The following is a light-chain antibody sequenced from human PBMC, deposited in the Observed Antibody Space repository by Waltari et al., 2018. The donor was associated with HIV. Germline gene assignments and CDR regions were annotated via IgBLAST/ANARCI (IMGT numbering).Light chain of an antibody. V-gene: IGKV1-9*01. Sequence: DIQLTQSPSFLSASVGDRVTITCRASQGISSYLAWYQQKPGKAPKLLIYAASTLQSGVPSRFSGSGSGTEFTLRISRLQPEDFATYYCQQLNSYPSFGGGTKVEIK. CDR1: QGISSY. CDR3: QQLNSYPS. CDR2: AAS. J-gene: IGKJ4*01.